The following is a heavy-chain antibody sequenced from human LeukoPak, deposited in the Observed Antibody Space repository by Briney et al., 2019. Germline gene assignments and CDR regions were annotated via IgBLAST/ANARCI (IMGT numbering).Heavy chain of an antibody. CDR2: ISYDGTNK. D-gene: IGHD6-13*01. CDR3: AKSTIAAVGKDYYYAMEA. CDR1: GFMFRSYG. Sequence: GGSLRLSCAASGFMFRSYGMHWVRQAPGKGLEWVSAISYDGTNKYYADSVKGRLTISRDNSKNTLYLQMHSLRGEDTAVYYCAKSTIAAVGKDYYYAMEAWGQGTTVTVSS. J-gene: IGHJ6*02. V-gene: IGHV3-30*18.